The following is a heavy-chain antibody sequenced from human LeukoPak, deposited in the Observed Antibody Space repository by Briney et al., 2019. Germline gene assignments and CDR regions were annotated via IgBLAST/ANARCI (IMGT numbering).Heavy chain of an antibody. V-gene: IGHV1-69*06. CDR3: ARSWVQSVPYAILDY. CDR1: GGTFSSYA. CDR2: IIPIFGTA. Sequence: GASVKVSCKASGGTFSSYAISWVRQAPGQGLEWMGGIIPIFGTANYAQKFQGRVTITADKSTSTAYMELSSLRSEDTAVYYCARSWVQSVPYAILDYWGQGTLVTVSS. D-gene: IGHD3-10*01. J-gene: IGHJ4*02.